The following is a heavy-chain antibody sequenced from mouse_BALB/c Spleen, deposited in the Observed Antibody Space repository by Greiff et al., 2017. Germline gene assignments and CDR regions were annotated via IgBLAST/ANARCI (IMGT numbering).Heavy chain of an antibody. Sequence: VQLQQSGPSLVQPSQSLSITCTVSGFSLTSYGVHWVRQSPGKGLEWLGVIWRGGSTDYNAAFMSRLSITKDNSKSQVFFKMNSLQADDTAIYDCAKRAVSFDWYFDVWGAGTTVTVSS. CDR3: AKRAVSFDWYFDV. J-gene: IGHJ1*01. CDR1: GFSLTSYG. CDR2: IWRGGST. V-gene: IGHV2-5-1*01. D-gene: IGHD1-1*01.